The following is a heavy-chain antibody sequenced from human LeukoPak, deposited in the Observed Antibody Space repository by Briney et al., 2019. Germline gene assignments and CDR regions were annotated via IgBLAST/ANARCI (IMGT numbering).Heavy chain of an antibody. V-gene: IGHV1-18*01. CDR1: GYTFTSYG. D-gene: IGHD6-19*01. Sequence: GASVKVSCKASGYTFTSYGISWVRQAPGQGLEWMGWISAYNGNTNYAQKLQGRVTMTTDTSTSTAYMELRSLRSDDTAVYYCARIKYSSGWNAFGIWGQGTMVTVSS. CDR2: ISAYNGNT. CDR3: ARIKYSSGWNAFGI. J-gene: IGHJ3*02.